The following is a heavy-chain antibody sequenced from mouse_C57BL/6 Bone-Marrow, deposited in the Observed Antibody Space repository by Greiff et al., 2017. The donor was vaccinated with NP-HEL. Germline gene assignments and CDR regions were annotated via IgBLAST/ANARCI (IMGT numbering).Heavy chain of an antibody. J-gene: IGHJ3*01. V-gene: IGHV1-55*01. Sequence: QVQLQQPGAELVKPGASVKMSCKASGYTFTSYRITWVKQRPGQGLEWIGDIYPGSGSTNYNEKFKSKATLTVDTSSSTAYMQLSSLTSEDSAVYYCARRGLYDYDVAYWGQGTLVTVSA. D-gene: IGHD2-4*01. CDR3: ARRGLYDYDVAY. CDR2: IYPGSGST. CDR1: GYTFTSYR.